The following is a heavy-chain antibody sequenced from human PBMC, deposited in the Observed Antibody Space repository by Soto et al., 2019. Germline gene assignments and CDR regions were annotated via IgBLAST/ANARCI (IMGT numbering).Heavy chain of an antibody. V-gene: IGHV4-34*01. J-gene: IGHJ5*02. CDR3: ARGSRAYYDFWSGYLLDP. CDR1: GGSVIGYY. Sequence: SETRSLTCSFYGGSVIGYYWSWIRQPPGEWLEWIGEINHSGSTNYNPSLKSRVTISVDTSKNQFSLKLSSVTAADTAVYYCARGSRAYYDFWSGYLLDPWGQGTLVTVSS. CDR2: INHSGST. D-gene: IGHD3-3*01.